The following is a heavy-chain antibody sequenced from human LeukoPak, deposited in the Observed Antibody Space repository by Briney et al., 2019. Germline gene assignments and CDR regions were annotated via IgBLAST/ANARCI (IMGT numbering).Heavy chain of an antibody. CDR1: GGTFSSYA. Sequence: SVKVSCKASGGTFSSYAISWVRQAPGQGLEWMGGIIPIFGTANYAQKFQGRVTITADESTSTAYMELSSLRSEDTAVYYCARGTYNWNDLGHDAFDIWGQGTMVTVSS. CDR3: ARGTYNWNDLGHDAFDI. CDR2: IIPIFGTA. D-gene: IGHD1-1*01. J-gene: IGHJ3*02. V-gene: IGHV1-69*01.